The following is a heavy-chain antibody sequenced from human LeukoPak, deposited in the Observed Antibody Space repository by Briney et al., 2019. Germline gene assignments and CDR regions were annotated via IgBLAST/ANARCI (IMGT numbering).Heavy chain of an antibody. Sequence: GGSLRLSCTASGFSFRGHWMHWARQLPGKGLVWVSRISPTGSTTSYADSVKGRSTVSRDNAKNTLYLQVNNLRAEDTAVYYCARGPNSNWSGLDFWGQGTLLTVSS. J-gene: IGHJ4*02. CDR1: GFSFRGHW. D-gene: IGHD6-6*01. CDR2: ISPTGSTT. V-gene: IGHV3-74*01. CDR3: ARGPNSNWSGLDF.